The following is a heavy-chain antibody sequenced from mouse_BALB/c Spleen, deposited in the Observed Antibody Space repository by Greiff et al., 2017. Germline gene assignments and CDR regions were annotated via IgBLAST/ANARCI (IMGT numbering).Heavy chain of an antibody. J-gene: IGHJ4*01. CDR3: ARREVRREHYAMDY. V-gene: IGHV5-12-2*01. CDR1: GFTFSSYT. D-gene: IGHD2-14*01. CDR2: ISNGGGST. Sequence: DVMLVESGGGLVQPGGSLKLSCAASGFTFSSYTMSWVRQTPEKRLEWVAYISNGGGSTYYPDTVKGRFTISRDNAKNTLYLQMSSLKSEDTAMYYCARREVRREHYAMDYWGQGTSVTVSS.